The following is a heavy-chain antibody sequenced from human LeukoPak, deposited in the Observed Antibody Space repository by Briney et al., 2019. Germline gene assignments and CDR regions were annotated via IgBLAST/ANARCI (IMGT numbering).Heavy chain of an antibody. D-gene: IGHD3-10*02. CDR1: GFTFSRYW. J-gene: IGHJ6*04. Sequence: GGSLRLSCVASGFTFSRYWMSWVRQAPGKGLEWVSYISSSGSTIYYADSVKGRFTISRDNAKNSLYLQMNSLRAEDTAVYYCAELGITMIGGVWGKGTTVTISS. CDR2: ISSSGSTI. CDR3: AELGITMIGGV. V-gene: IGHV3-48*03.